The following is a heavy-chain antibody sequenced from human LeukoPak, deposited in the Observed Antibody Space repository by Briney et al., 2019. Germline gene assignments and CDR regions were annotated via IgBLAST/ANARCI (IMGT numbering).Heavy chain of an antibody. Sequence: SETLSLTCTVSGGSTSSYYWSWIRQPPGKGLEWIGYIYDSGSTNYNPSLKSRVTISADTSKNQFSLKLSSVTAADTAVFYCASLTTADAFDIWGQGTMVTVSS. CDR2: IYDSGST. D-gene: IGHD3-22*01. CDR3: ASLTTADAFDI. CDR1: GGSTSSYY. V-gene: IGHV4-59*01. J-gene: IGHJ3*02.